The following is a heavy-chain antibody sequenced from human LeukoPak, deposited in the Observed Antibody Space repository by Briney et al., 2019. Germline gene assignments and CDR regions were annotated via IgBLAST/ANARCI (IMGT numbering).Heavy chain of an antibody. CDR3: ARVGSSDLILTGYFDY. V-gene: IGHV4-30-4*01. Sequence: PSETLSLTCTVSGGSISSGDYYWSWIRQPPGKGLEWIGYIYYSGSTYYNPSLKSRVTISVDTSKNQFSLKLSSVTAADTAVYYCARVGSSDLILTGYFDYWGQGTLVTVSS. J-gene: IGHJ4*02. CDR1: GGSISSGDYY. D-gene: IGHD3-9*01. CDR2: IYYSGST.